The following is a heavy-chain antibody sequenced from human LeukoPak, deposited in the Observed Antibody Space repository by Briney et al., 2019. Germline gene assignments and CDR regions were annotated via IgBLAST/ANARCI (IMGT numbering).Heavy chain of an antibody. CDR3: ARDAAAGNGEPFDY. CDR2: IKQDGSEK. D-gene: IGHD6-13*01. CDR1: GCTFSSYW. J-gene: IGHJ4*02. V-gene: IGHV3-7*03. Sequence: SGGSLRLSCAASGCTFSSYWMSWVRQAQGKGLEWVANIKQDGSEKYYVDSVKGRFTISRDNAKNSLYLQMNSLRAEDTAVYYCARDAAAGNGEPFDYWGQGTLVTVSS.